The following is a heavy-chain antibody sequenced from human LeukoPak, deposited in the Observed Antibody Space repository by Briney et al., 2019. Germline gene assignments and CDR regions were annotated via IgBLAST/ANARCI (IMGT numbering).Heavy chain of an antibody. CDR1: GFAFSFYA. Sequence: GGSLRLSCAASGFAFSFYAMSWLRQPPGKGLEWVSTINANSGTTSYADSVKGRFTISRDNAKKSLYLQMNSLRAEDTAVYYCARDQGSSWYFDYWGQGILVTVSS. V-gene: IGHV3-23*01. CDR3: ARDQGSSWYFDY. J-gene: IGHJ4*02. CDR2: INANSGTT. D-gene: IGHD6-13*01.